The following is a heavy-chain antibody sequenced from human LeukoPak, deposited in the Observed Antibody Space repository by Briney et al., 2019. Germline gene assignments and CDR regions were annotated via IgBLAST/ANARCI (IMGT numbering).Heavy chain of an antibody. D-gene: IGHD5-18*01. Sequence: SETLSLTCTVSGGSVSSGDYYWSWIRQPAGEGLEWIGRIYPSGNTNYNPSLKSRVTISMDTSKNRISLKVSSVTAADTAVYYCARVEATATAYFGYWGQGTLVTVSS. J-gene: IGHJ4*02. CDR2: IYPSGNT. V-gene: IGHV4-61*02. CDR1: GGSVSSGDYY. CDR3: ARVEATATAYFGY.